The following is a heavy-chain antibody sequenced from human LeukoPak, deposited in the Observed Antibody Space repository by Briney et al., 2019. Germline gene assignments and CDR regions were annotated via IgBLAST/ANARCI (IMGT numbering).Heavy chain of an antibody. J-gene: IGHJ3*02. CDR2: INPSSGGT. CDR1: GYTFTDYY. D-gene: IGHD3-16*01. Sequence: ASVKVSCKTAGYTFTDYYMHWVRQAPGQGLEWMGRINPSSGGTNYAQKFQGRATMTRDTSITTAYMELSRLTSDDTAVYYCARWGGLDAFDIWGQGTMVTVSS. CDR3: ARWGGLDAFDI. V-gene: IGHV1-2*06.